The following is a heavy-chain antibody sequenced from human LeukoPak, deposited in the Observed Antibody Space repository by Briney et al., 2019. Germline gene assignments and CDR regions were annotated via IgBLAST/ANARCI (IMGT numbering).Heavy chain of an antibody. CDR2: IRSSSGSI. CDR3: AKVSLNMVNDAFDI. Sequence: GGSLRLSCAASGFTFSSYSMNWVRQAPGKGLEWVSYIRSSSGSIYYADSVKGRFTISRDNSKNTLYVQMNSLRAEDTAIYYCAKVSLNMVNDAFDIWGQGTMVSVSS. V-gene: IGHV3-48*01. D-gene: IGHD4/OR15-4a*01. CDR1: GFTFSSYS. J-gene: IGHJ3*02.